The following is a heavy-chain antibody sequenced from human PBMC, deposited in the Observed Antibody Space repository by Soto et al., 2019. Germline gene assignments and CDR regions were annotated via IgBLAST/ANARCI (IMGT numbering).Heavy chain of an antibody. CDR3: VRDGVGGTAFFGFFDY. J-gene: IGHJ4*02. D-gene: IGHD1-26*01. CDR1: GAIFNGYG. Sequence: ESVGGVVQPGRSLGLSCAASGAIFNGYGMHWVRQAPGKGLEWVAVIWHDGSKKYYADSAKGRFTISRDNSKNTLYLEMNSLRAEDTAVYYCVRDGVGGTAFFGFFDYWGQGTLVTVSS. V-gene: IGHV3-33*01. CDR2: IWHDGSKK.